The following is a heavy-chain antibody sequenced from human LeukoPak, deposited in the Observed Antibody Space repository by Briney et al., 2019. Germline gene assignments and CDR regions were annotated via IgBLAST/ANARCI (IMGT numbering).Heavy chain of an antibody. Sequence: GGSLRLSCAASGFKFDDYGMSWVRQAPGKGLEWVSGLDWNGGSTNYADSVKGRFTISRDNAKSSLLLQMNSLRAEDTALYYCARHEKYCFGGSCYFDYWGPGTLVPVPS. CDR3: ARHEKYCFGGSCYFDY. D-gene: IGHD2-15*01. J-gene: IGHJ4*02. V-gene: IGHV3-20*04. CDR2: LDWNGGST. CDR1: GFKFDDYG.